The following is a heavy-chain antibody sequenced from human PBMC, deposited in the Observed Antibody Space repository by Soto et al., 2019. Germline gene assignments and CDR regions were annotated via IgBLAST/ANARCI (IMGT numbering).Heavy chain of an antibody. CDR1: GFTFSSYG. CDR3: AKDGYCSSTSCYTGEAFYYYYGMDV. D-gene: IGHD2-2*02. Sequence: GGSLRLSCAASGFTFSSYGMHWVRQAPGKGLEWVAVISYDGSNKYYADSVKGRFTISRDNSKNTLYLQMNSLRAEDTAVYYCAKDGYCSSTSCYTGEAFYYYYGMDVWGQGTTVTVSS. CDR2: ISYDGSNK. J-gene: IGHJ6*02. V-gene: IGHV3-30*18.